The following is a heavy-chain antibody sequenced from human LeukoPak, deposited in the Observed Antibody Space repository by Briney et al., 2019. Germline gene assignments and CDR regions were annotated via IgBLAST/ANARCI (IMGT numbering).Heavy chain of an antibody. V-gene: IGHV3-21*01. J-gene: IGHJ3*02. CDR2: ISRSSSYI. Sequence: AGGSLRLSWAASGFTFSSYWMHWVRQAPGKWLEWVSSISRSSSYIYYADSVKGRFTISRDNAKNSLYLQMNRLRAEDTAVYYCARDGPLNYYDSSGYYGSNAFDIWGQGTMVTVSS. D-gene: IGHD3-22*01. CDR3: ARDGPLNYYDSSGYYGSNAFDI. CDR1: GFTFSSYW.